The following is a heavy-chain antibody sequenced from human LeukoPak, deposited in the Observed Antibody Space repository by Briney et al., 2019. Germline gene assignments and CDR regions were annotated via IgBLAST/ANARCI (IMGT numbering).Heavy chain of an antibody. CDR1: GYTFTSYY. J-gene: IGHJ3*02. D-gene: IGHD1-26*01. CDR3: STGSYYGNDAFDI. CDR2: INPSGGST. Sequence: ASVKVSCKASGYTFTSYYMHWVRQAPGQGLEWMGIINPSGGSTSYAQKFQGRVTTTRDTSTSTVYMELSSLRSEDTAVYYCSTGSYYGNDAFDIWGQGTMVTVSS. V-gene: IGHV1-46*01.